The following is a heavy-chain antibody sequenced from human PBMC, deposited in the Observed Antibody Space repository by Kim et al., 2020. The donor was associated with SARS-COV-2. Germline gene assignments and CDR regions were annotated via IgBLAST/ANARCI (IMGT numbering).Heavy chain of an antibody. CDR1: GYTFTSYA. CDR2: INTNTGNP. D-gene: IGHD3-22*01. J-gene: IGHJ2*01. V-gene: IGHV7-4-1*02. Sequence: ASVKVSCKASGYTFTSYAMNWVRQAPGQGFEWMGWINTNTGNPTYAQGFTGRFVFSLDTSVSTAYLQISSLKAEDTAVYYCARGSRLYYYDSSGYLNYWYFDLWGRGTLVTVSS. CDR3: ARGSRLYYYDSSGYLNYWYFDL.